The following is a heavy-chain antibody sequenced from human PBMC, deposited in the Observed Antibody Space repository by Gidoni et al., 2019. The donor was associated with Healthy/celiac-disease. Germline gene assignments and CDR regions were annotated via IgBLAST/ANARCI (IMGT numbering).Heavy chain of an antibody. J-gene: IGHJ5*02. CDR3: AREDTYYYDSSGYYSYHNWFDP. CDR1: GYTFTSYA. D-gene: IGHD3-22*01. V-gene: IGHV1-3*01. Sequence: QVQLVQSGAEVKKPGASVKVSCKASGYTFTSYAMHWVRQAPGQRLEWMGWINAGNGNTKYSQKFQGRVTITRDTSASTAYMELSSLRSEDTAVYYCAREDTYYYDSSGYYSYHNWFDPWGQGTLVTVSS. CDR2: INAGNGNT.